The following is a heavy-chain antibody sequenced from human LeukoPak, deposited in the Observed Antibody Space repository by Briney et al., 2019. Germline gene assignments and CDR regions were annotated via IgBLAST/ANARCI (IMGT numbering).Heavy chain of an antibody. J-gene: IGHJ6*04. CDR3: ARHFLWRIQLDV. D-gene: IGHD2-21*01. CDR2: IYYSGST. CDR1: GGAISSSSYY. V-gene: IGHV4-39*01. Sequence: SETLSLTSTVSGGAISSSSYYCGWIRQPPGNWLEWIGSIYYSGSTYYNPSLNNRVTISVDTSKNYFSLWLMSVTAADTAVYYCARHFLWRIQLDVWGKGTTVTVSS.